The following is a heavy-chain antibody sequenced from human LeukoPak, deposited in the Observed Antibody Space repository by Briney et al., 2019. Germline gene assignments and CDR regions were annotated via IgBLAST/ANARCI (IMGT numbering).Heavy chain of an antibody. CDR3: AKDLWYFDNTGYRYSFDY. V-gene: IGHV3-30*02. J-gene: IGHJ4*02. Sequence: KSGGSLRLSCAASGFTFSSCGMRWVRQAPGKGLEWVAFIRYDGTNKYYADSVKGRFTISRDNSKNTLYLQMNSLRAEDTAVFYCAKDLWYFDNTGYRYSFDYWGQGTLVTVSS. CDR2: IRYDGTNK. D-gene: IGHD3-22*01. CDR1: GFTFSSCG.